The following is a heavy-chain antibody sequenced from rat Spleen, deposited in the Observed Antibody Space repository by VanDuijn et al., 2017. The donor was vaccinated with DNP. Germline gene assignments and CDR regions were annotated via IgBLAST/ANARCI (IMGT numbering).Heavy chain of an antibody. Sequence: QVQLKESGPGLVQPSQTLSLTCTVSGFSLISYGVSWVRQPPGKGLEWIAAISNGGSTYYNSALKSRLSISRDTSKNQVVLKMNSLQTEDTAFYFCTREGTALFAYWGQGTLVTVSS. V-gene: IGHV2S12*01. CDR3: TREGTALFAY. CDR1: GFSLISYG. J-gene: IGHJ3*01. D-gene: IGHD1-11*01. CDR2: ISNGGST.